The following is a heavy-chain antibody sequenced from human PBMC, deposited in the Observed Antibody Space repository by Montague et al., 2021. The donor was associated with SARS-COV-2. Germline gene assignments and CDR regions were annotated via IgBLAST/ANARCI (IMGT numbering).Heavy chain of an antibody. V-gene: IGHV4-39*07. CDR2: IYYSGST. D-gene: IGHD4-11*01. CDR3: ARGLPVTTLFYYFGMDV. J-gene: IGHJ6*02. Sequence: SETLSLTCTVSGGSISSSSHYWGWIRQPPGKGLEWIGTIYYSGSTYYNASLKSRVIISVDTSKNQFSLNLSSVTAADTAVYYCARGLPVTTLFYYFGMDVWGQGTTVTVSS. CDR1: GGSISSSSHY.